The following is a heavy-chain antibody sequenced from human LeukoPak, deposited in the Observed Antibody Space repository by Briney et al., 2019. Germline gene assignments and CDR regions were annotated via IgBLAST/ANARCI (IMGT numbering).Heavy chain of an antibody. CDR3: ARSPWYGDYPLPDYYYGMDV. D-gene: IGHD4-17*01. J-gene: IGHJ6*02. V-gene: IGHV7-4-1*02. CDR2: INTNTGNP. CDR1: GYTFTSYA. Sequence: GASVKVSCKASGYTFTSYAMNWVRQAPGQGLEWMGWINTNTGNPTYAQGFTGRFVFSLDTSVSTAYLQISSLKAEDTAVYYCARSPWYGDYPLPDYYYGMDVWGQGTTVTVSS.